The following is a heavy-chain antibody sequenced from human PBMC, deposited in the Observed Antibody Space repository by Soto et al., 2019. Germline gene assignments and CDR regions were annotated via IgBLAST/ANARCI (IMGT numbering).Heavy chain of an antibody. CDR2: IWIDGSDE. CDR3: ARGTVSYYYYAMDV. Sequence: GGSLRLSCAASGFTFSSYGMHWVRQAPGKGLEWVALIWIDGSDEYYADSVKGRFTISRDNSKNTLYLQMNILRAEDTAVYYCARGTVSYYYYAMDVWGQGTPVTVSS. J-gene: IGHJ6*02. V-gene: IGHV3-33*01. D-gene: IGHD4-17*01. CDR1: GFTFSSYG.